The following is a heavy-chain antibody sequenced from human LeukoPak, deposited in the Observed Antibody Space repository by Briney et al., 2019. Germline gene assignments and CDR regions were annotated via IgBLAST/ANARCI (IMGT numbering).Heavy chain of an antibody. Sequence: GGSLRLSCAASGFTFSSYWMHWVRQAPGKGLVWVSRIHSDGSSTSYADSVKGRFTISRDNAKNTLYLQMNSLRAEDTAVYYCARSRLGYCSGGSCYSFWFDPWGQGTLVTVSS. CDR3: ARSRLGYCSGGSCYSFWFDP. J-gene: IGHJ5*02. D-gene: IGHD2-15*01. CDR1: GFTFSSYW. CDR2: IHSDGSST. V-gene: IGHV3-74*01.